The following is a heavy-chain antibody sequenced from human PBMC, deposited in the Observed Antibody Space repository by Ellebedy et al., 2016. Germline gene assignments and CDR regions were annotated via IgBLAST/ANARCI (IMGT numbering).Heavy chain of an antibody. V-gene: IGHV3-74*01. J-gene: IGHJ5*02. CDR1: GFTFNTYS. D-gene: IGHD3-3*01. CDR3: VRSDWFDP. Sequence: GESLKISXAASGFTFNTYSMNWVRQAPGRGLVWVARINGDGSSTYYADSVKGRFTISRDNAKNTLYLQMNSLRVEDMAVYYCVRSDWFDPWGQGTLVTVSS. CDR2: INGDGSST.